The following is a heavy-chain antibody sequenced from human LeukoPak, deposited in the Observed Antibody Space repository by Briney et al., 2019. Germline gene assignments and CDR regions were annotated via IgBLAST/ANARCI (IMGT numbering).Heavy chain of an antibody. D-gene: IGHD1-26*01. J-gene: IGHJ4*02. CDR1: GFTFSHYS. Sequence: GGSLRLSCAASGFTFSHYSMNWVRQAPGKGLEWVSSISSSSSYIYYADSVKGRFTVSRNNAKNSLYLQMNSLRAEDTAVYYCARVFSGTYLNYHHFDYWGQGTLVTVSS. CDR3: ARVFSGTYLNYHHFDY. CDR2: ISSSSSYI. V-gene: IGHV3-21*01.